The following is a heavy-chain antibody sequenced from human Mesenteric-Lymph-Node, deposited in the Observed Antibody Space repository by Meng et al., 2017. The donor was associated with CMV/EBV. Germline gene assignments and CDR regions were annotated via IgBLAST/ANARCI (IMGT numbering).Heavy chain of an antibody. Sequence: GESLKISCAASGFTFSSYSMNWVRQAPGKGLEWVSYISSSSSTIYYEDSVKGRFTISRDNAKNSLYLQMNSLRAEDTAVYYCARDPKMTTVYYFDYWGQGTLVTVSS. D-gene: IGHD4-17*01. CDR1: GFTFSSYS. J-gene: IGHJ4*02. V-gene: IGHV3-48*04. CDR3: ARDPKMTTVYYFDY. CDR2: ISSSSSTI.